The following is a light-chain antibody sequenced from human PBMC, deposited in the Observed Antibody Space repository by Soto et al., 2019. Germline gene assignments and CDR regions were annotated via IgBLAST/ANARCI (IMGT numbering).Light chain of an antibody. CDR1: SSNIGSNA. CDR2: SNN. J-gene: IGLJ2*01. CDR3: AAWEYSVNGRVV. Sequence: QSVLTQPPSASGTPGQRVTISCSGSSSNIGSNAVNWYQQLPGTAPKLLIYSNNQRPSAVPDRFSGSKSGTAASLALSGLQSEAEAEDYCAAWEYSVNGRVVFGGGTKLTVL. V-gene: IGLV1-44*01.